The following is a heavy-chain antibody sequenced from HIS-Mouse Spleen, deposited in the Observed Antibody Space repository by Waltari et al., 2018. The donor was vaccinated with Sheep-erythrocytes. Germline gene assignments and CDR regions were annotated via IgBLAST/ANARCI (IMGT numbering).Heavy chain of an antibody. Sequence: QLQLQESGPGLVKPSETLSLTCTVSGGSISSSSYYWGWIRQPPGKGLEWIGCIYYSGGTYYNPSLKIRVTISVDTSKNQFSLKLSSVTAADTAVYYCARDQYSSSWYFDYWGQGTLVTVSS. V-gene: IGHV4-39*07. J-gene: IGHJ4*02. CDR1: GGSISSSSYY. CDR2: IYYSGGT. D-gene: IGHD6-13*01. CDR3: ARDQYSSSWYFDY.